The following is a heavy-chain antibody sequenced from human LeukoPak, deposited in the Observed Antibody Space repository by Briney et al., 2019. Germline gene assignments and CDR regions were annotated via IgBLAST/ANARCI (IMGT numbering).Heavy chain of an antibody. CDR2: ISGSGGST. D-gene: IGHD4-11*01. J-gene: IGHJ4*02. CDR1: GFTFSSYA. CDR3: AKRDYSNYDLDY. V-gene: IGHV3-23*01. Sequence: GGSLTLSCAASGFTFSSYAMSWVRQAPGKGLEWVSAISGSGGSTYYADSVKGRFTISRDNSKNTLYLQMNSLRAEDTAVYYCAKRDYSNYDLDYWGQGTLVTVSS.